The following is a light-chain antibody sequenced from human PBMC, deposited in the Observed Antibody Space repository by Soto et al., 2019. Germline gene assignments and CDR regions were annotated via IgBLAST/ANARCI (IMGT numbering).Light chain of an antibody. J-gene: IGKJ1*01. CDR2: GTS. Sequence: EIVLTQSPGTLSFSPGEGATLSCRASQSVKSSYLAWYQQKPGQAPRLLIFGTSNRATGIPDRFRGGGSGTDFTLTISSLEPEDFAVYYCQQYASSPGTFGQGTKVDIK. CDR1: QSVKSSY. CDR3: QQYASSPGT. V-gene: IGKV3-20*01.